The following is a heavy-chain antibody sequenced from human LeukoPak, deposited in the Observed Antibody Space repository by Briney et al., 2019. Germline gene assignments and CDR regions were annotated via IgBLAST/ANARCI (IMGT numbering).Heavy chain of an antibody. J-gene: IGHJ6*02. CDR1: GYTFTSYY. V-gene: IGHV1-46*01. D-gene: IGHD6-13*01. CDR3: ARAMNQAAAGLYYYYGMDA. Sequence: ASVKVSCTASGYTFTSYYMHWVRQAPGQGLEWMGIINPSGGSTSYAQKFQGRVTMTRDTSTSTVYMELSSLRSEDTAVYYCARAMNQAAAGLYYYYGMDAWGQGTTVTVSS. CDR2: INPSGGST.